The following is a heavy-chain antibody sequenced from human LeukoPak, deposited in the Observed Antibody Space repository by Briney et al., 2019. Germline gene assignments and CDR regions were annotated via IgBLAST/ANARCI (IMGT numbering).Heavy chain of an antibody. Sequence: PSETLSLTCTVSGGSISSSSYYWGWTRQPPGKGLEWIGSLDYSGSTYYNPSLQSRVTRSVDTSKNQFSLRLSSVTAADTAVYYCARSQDYYEFDYWGQGSLVTVSS. J-gene: IGHJ4*02. D-gene: IGHD3-16*01. V-gene: IGHV4-39*01. CDR1: GGSISSSSYY. CDR2: LDYSGST. CDR3: ARSQDYYEFDY.